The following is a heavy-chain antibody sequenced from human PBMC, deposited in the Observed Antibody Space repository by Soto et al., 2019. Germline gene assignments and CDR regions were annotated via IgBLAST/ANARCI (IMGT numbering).Heavy chain of an antibody. Sequence: SVKVSCKGSGGTFSSYAISWVRQAPGQGLEWMGGSIPIFGTANYSQKCQGRVTITADQSTSTAYTELSSLRSEDTAVYYCASALPARSGMDVSGQAPTLNVSS. CDR2: SIPIFGTA. CDR1: GGTFSSYA. V-gene: IGHV1-69*13. J-gene: IGHJ6*01. CDR3: ASALPARSGMDV. D-gene: IGHD2-2*01.